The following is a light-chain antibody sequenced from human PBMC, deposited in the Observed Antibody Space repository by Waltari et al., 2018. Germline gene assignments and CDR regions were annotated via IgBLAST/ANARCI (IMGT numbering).Light chain of an antibody. CDR2: EVY. CDR3: SSYAGRDILV. CDR1: SSDVGGYNY. J-gene: IGLJ2*01. Sequence: QSALTQPPSASGSPGQSVAISCTGTSSDVGGYNYVSWYQQHPGKAPRLMIYEVYKRPSGVPDRFSGSKSGNMASLTVSGLQTEDEADYYCSSYAGRDILVFGGGTRLTVL. V-gene: IGLV2-8*01.